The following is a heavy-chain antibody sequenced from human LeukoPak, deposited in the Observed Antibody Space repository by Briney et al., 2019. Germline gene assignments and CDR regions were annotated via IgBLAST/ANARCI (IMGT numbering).Heavy chain of an antibody. Sequence: SETLSLTCTVSGGSISSSSYYWGWTRQPPGKGLELIGEINRNGNTDYNPSLKSRVSMSIDTSKNQFSLKLISVTAADTAVYYCARLVPERFFQLNPEGYYDYWGQGTLVTVSS. D-gene: IGHD3-3*01. J-gene: IGHJ4*02. CDR1: GGSISSSSYY. V-gene: IGHV4-39*07. CDR3: ARLVPERFFQLNPEGYYDY. CDR2: INRNGNT.